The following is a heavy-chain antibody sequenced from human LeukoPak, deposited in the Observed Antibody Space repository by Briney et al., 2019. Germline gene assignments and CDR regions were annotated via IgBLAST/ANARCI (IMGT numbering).Heavy chain of an antibody. V-gene: IGHV1-8*01. CDR3: ARVRATRFLEWSHSNWFDP. Sequence: ASVRVSYKPSRYTVTRYEINPLPQATRLGLEWMGWMNPNSGNTVHPQKLQGRVTMTRNTSISTAYRELSSLRSEDTAVYYCARVRATRFLEWSHSNWFDPWGQGTLVTVSS. CDR1: RYTVTRYE. J-gene: IGHJ5*02. D-gene: IGHD3-3*01. CDR2: MNPNSGNT.